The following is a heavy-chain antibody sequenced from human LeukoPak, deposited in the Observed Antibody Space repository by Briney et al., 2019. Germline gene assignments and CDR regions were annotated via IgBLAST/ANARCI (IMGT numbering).Heavy chain of an antibody. J-gene: IGHJ3*02. V-gene: IGHV4-59*01. CDR1: GGSISSYY. Sequence: PSETLSLTCTVSGGSISSYYCGWIRQPPGEGLEWIGYIYYSGSTNYNPSLKSRVTISVDTSKNQFSLKLSSVTAADTAVYYCARDPTMIGLGDAFDIWGQGTMVTVSS. CDR3: ARDPTMIGLGDAFDI. D-gene: IGHD3-22*01. CDR2: IYYSGST.